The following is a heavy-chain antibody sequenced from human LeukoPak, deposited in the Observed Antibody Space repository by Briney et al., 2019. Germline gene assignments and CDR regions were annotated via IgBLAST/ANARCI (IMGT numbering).Heavy chain of an antibody. J-gene: IGHJ5*02. D-gene: IGHD2-2*01. V-gene: IGHV3-33*06. Sequence: GGSLRLSCAASGFTFSTYGMHWVRQAPGKGLEWVALIWYDGNNKYYADSVKGRFTISRDNSKNTLYLQMNSLRAEDTAVYYCAKGYCSSTSCYPIDPWGQGTLVTVSS. CDR1: GFTFSTYG. CDR2: IWYDGNNK. CDR3: AKGYCSSTSCYPIDP.